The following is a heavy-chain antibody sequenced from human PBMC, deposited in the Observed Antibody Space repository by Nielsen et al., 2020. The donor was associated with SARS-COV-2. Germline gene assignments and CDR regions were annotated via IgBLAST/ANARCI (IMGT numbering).Heavy chain of an antibody. J-gene: IGHJ4*02. CDR3: AKDGGSSWYRAFHYFDY. CDR1: GFTFSSYG. CDR2: ISYDGSNK. V-gene: IGHV3-30*18. Sequence: GESLKISCAASGFTFSSYGMHWVRQAQGKGLEWVAVISYDGSNKYYADSVKGRFTISRDNSKNTLYLQMNSLRAEDTAVYYCAKDGGSSWYRAFHYFDYWGQGTLVTVSS. D-gene: IGHD6-13*01.